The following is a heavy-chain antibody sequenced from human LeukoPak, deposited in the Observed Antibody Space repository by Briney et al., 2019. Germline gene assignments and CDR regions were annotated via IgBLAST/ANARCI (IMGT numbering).Heavy chain of an antibody. CDR3: AKRPHDYGDSTPG. J-gene: IGHJ4*02. D-gene: IGHD4-17*01. CDR1: GFTFSSYG. V-gene: IGHV3-23*01. CDR2: ISGSGGST. Sequence: GGSLRLSCAASGFTFSSYGMSWVRQAPGKGPEWVSAISGSGGSTYYADSVKGRFTISRDNSKNTLYLQMNSLRAEDTAVYYCAKRPHDYGDSTPGWGQGTLVTVSS.